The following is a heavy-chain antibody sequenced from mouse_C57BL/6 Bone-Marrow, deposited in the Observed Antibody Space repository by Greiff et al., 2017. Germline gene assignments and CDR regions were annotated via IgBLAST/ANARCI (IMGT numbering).Heavy chain of an antibody. V-gene: IGHV1-76*01. Sequence: QVQLQQSGAELARPGASVKLSCKASGYTFTDYYINWVKQRPGQGLEWIARIYPGSGNTYYNEKFTGKATLTAENSSSTAYMQLSSLTSEDSAVYFCASLRGNFYAMDYWGQGTSVTVSS. CDR2: IYPGSGNT. J-gene: IGHJ4*01. CDR1: GYTFTDYY. CDR3: ASLRGNFYAMDY.